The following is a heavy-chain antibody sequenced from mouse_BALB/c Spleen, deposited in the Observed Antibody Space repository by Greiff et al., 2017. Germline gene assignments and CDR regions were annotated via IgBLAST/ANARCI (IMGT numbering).Heavy chain of an antibody. CDR1: GYSITSGYY. V-gene: IGHV3-6*02. CDR2: ISYDGSN. Sequence: EVKVEESGPGLVKPSQSLSLTCSVTGYSITSGYYWNWIRQFPGNKLEWMGYISYDGSNNYNPSLKNRISITRDTSKNQFFLKLNSVTTEDTATYYCARGNGPYWGQGTLVTVSA. CDR3: ARGNGPY. J-gene: IGHJ3*01.